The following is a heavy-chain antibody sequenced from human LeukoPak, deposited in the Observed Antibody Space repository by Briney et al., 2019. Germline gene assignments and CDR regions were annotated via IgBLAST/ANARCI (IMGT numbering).Heavy chain of an antibody. V-gene: IGHV3-33*08. CDR3: ARDSIPSASGSYYFDN. CDR2: IYYDGSNK. CDR1: GFTFSTYG. Sequence: GSLRLSCAASGFTFSTYGMHWVRQAPGKGLEWVAVIYYDGSNKNYENSVKDRFTISRDNSKNTLYLQMNSLRAEDTAVYYCARDSIPSASGSYYFDNWGQGTLVTVSS. D-gene: IGHD3-10*01. J-gene: IGHJ4*02.